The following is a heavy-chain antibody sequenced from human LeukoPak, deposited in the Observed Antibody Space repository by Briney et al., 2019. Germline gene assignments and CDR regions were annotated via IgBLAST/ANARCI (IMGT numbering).Heavy chain of an antibody. CDR2: TYYRSKWYN. CDR3: AREVAGTFAFDY. D-gene: IGHD6-19*01. J-gene: IGHJ4*02. Sequence: SQTLSLTCAISGDSVSSNSAAWNWIRQSPSRGLEWLGRTYYRSKWYNDYTVYAVSVKSRITINPDTSKNQVSLQLNSVTPEDTAVYYCAREVAGTFAFDYWGQGTLVTVSS. CDR1: GDSVSSNSAA. V-gene: IGHV6-1*01.